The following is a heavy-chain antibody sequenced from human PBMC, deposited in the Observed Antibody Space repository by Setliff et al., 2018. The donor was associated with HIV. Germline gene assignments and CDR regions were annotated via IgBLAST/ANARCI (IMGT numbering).Heavy chain of an antibody. D-gene: IGHD6-25*01. CDR2: MNPNSGNT. J-gene: IGHJ4*02. V-gene: IGHV1-8*02. CDR3: ARFSYGSVWPETDY. Sequence: ASVKVSCKASGYTFTSYDINWVRQATGQGLEWMGWMNPNSGNTGYAQKFQGRVTMTRNTSISTAYMELSSLRSEDTARYYCARFSYGSVWPETDYWGQGTLVTVSS. CDR1: GYTFTSYD.